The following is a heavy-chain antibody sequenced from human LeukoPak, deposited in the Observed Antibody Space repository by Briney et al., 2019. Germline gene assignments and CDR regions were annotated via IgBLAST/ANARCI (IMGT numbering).Heavy chain of an antibody. Sequence: SETLSLTCAVSGYSISSGYYWGWIRQPPGKGLEWIGSIYHSGSTYYNPSLKSRVTISVDTSKNQFSLKLSSVIAADTAVYYCAREGSLSSSDAFDIWGQGTMVTVSS. D-gene: IGHD6-6*01. V-gene: IGHV4-38-2*02. CDR3: AREGSLSSSDAFDI. CDR2: IYHSGST. J-gene: IGHJ3*02. CDR1: GYSISSGYY.